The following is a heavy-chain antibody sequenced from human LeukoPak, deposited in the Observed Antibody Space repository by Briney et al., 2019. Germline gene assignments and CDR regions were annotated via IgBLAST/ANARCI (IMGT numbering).Heavy chain of an antibody. CDR1: GYTFTGYY. D-gene: IGHD6-19*01. V-gene: IGHV1-2*02. CDR3: ARTTSGYSSGWYPTTNTFDY. CDR2: INPNSGGT. Sequence: PVASVKVSCKASGYTFTGYYMHWVRQAPGQGLEWMGWINPNSGGTNYAQKFQGRVTMTRDTSIGTAYMELSRLRSDDTAVYYCARTTSGYSSGWYPTTNTFDYWGQGTLVTVSS. J-gene: IGHJ4*02.